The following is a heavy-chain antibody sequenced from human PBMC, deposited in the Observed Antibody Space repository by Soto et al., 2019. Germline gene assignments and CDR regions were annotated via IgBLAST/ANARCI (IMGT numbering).Heavy chain of an antibody. Sequence: GGSLRLSCAASGFTFSSYSMNWVRQAPGKGLEWVSYISSSSSTIYYADSVKGRFTISRDNAKNSLYLQMNSLRDEDTAVYYCARPSIYRRIAAAGTNAVKVNFDYWGQGTLVTVSS. D-gene: IGHD6-13*01. CDR2: ISSSSSTI. J-gene: IGHJ4*02. CDR3: ARPSIYRRIAAAGTNAVKVNFDY. CDR1: GFTFSSYS. V-gene: IGHV3-48*02.